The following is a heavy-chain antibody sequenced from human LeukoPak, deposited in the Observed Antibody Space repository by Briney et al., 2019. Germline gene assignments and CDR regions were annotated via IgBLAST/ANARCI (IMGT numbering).Heavy chain of an antibody. CDR2: IYCSGST. Sequence: KTSETLSLTCTVSGGSISSYYWSWIRQPPGKGLEWIGYIYCSGSTNYNPSLKSRVTISVDTSKNRFSLKLSSVTAADTAVYYCARGPAYYDFYFDYWGQGTLVTVSS. D-gene: IGHD3-3*01. V-gene: IGHV4-59*01. J-gene: IGHJ4*02. CDR3: ARGPAYYDFYFDY. CDR1: GGSISSYY.